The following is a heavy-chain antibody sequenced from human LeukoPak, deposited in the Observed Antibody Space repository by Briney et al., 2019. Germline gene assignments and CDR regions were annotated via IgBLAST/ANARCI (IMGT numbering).Heavy chain of an antibody. CDR2: ISSSSSTI. V-gene: IGHV3-48*04. J-gene: IGHJ4*02. D-gene: IGHD4-17*01. CDR1: RFTFSDYA. CDR3: ARDAGRTVTTRGEIDY. Sequence: PGGSLRLSCAASRFTFSDYAMNWVRQAPGKGLEWVSYISSSSSTIYYADSVKGRFTISRDNAKNSLYLQMNSLRAEDTAVYYCARDAGRTVTTRGEIDYWGQGTLVTVSS.